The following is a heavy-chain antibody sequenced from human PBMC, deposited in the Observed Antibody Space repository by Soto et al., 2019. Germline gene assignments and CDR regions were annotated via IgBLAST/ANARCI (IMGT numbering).Heavy chain of an antibody. D-gene: IGHD3-3*01. CDR1: GFSFSTNGVG. CDR2: IYWDDDK. V-gene: IGHV2-5*02. Sequence: SGPTLVNPTQTLTLTCTFSGFSFSTNGVGVGWIRQPPGKALEWLALIYWDDDKRYKTSLKSRLTITKDTSKNQVVLTMTNMDPVDSATYYCAHSTAYYDYWSSYCHPHLDYWSQGTLVTVSS. CDR3: AHSTAYYDYWSSYCHPHLDY. J-gene: IGHJ4*02.